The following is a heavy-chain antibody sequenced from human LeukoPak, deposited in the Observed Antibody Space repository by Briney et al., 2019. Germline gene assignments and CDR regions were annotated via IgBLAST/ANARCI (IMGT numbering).Heavy chain of an antibody. D-gene: IGHD3-10*01. CDR3: ARDSYYGSGSYYSYYYYYYMDV. CDR2: IYYSGST. J-gene: IGHJ6*03. Sequence: SETLSLTCTVSGGSISSSSYYWGWIRQPPGKGLEWIGSIYYSGSTYYNPSLKSRVTISVDTSKNQFSLKLSSVTAADTAVYYCARDSYYGSGSYYSYYYYYYMDVWGKGTTVTISS. V-gene: IGHV4-39*07. CDR1: GGSISSSSYY.